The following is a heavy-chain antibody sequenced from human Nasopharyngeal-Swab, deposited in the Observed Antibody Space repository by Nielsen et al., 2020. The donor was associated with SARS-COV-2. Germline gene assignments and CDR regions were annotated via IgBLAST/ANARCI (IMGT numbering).Heavy chain of an antibody. J-gene: IGHJ4*02. D-gene: IGHD6-13*01. V-gene: IGHV4-39*01. CDR2: IYYSGST. Sequence: PGKGLEWIGSIYYSGSTYYNPSLKSRGTISVDTSKNRFSLKLSSVTAADTAVYYCARHVSSSWYAAVAGIRAFDYWGQGTLVTVSS. CDR3: ARHVSSSWYAAVAGIRAFDY.